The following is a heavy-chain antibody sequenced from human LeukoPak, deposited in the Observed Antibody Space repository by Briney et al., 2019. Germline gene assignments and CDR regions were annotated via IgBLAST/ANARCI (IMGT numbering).Heavy chain of an antibody. CDR3: ARDLYSSGYYSNFDY. J-gene: IGHJ4*02. V-gene: IGHV1-46*01. D-gene: IGHD3-22*01. CDR2: INPSGGST. CDR1: GYSFTSYY. Sequence: GASVKVSCKASGYSFTSYYIHWVRQAPGQGLEWMGLINPSGGSTTYPQKFQGNITMTSDMSTTTVYMELSSLRSEDTAVYYCARDLYSSGYYSNFDYWGQGTLVTVSS.